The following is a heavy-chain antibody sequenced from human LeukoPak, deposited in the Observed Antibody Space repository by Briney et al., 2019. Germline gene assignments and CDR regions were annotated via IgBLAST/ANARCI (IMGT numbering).Heavy chain of an antibody. Sequence: SVKLSCKASAGTFSSYAISWVRQAPGQGLESMGGIIPIFGTANYAQKFQGRVTITADESTSTAYMELSSLRSEDTAVYYCARVARGVQSRYYFDYWGQGTLVTVSS. CDR2: IIPIFGTA. J-gene: IGHJ4*02. CDR3: ARVARGVQSRYYFDY. CDR1: AGTFSSYA. D-gene: IGHD3-10*01. V-gene: IGHV1-69*13.